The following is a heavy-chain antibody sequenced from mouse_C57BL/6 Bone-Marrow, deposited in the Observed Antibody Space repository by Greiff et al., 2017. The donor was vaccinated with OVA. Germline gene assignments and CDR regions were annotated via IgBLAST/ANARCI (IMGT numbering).Heavy chain of an antibody. D-gene: IGHD6-2*01. CDR1: GFSLTSYG. CDR2: IWSGGST. Sequence: QVQLQQSGPGLVQPSQSLSITCTVSGFSLTSYGVHWVRQSPGKGLEWLGVIWSGGSTDYNAAFISRLSISKDNSKSQVFYKMNSLQADDTAIDYCARSWGGSLYYAMDYWGQGTSVTVSS. CDR3: ARSWGGSLYYAMDY. J-gene: IGHJ4*01. V-gene: IGHV2-2*01.